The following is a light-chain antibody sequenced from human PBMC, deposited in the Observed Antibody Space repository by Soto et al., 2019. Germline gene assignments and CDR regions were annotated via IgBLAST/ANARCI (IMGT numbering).Light chain of an antibody. V-gene: IGLV2-8*01. CDR2: EVI. J-gene: IGLJ2*01. Sequence: QSALTQPPSASGSPGQSVTISCTGTSSDVGGYKFVSWYQQHPGKAPKLIIYEVIKRPSGVPDRFSGSKSGNTASLTVSGLQAEDEGDYYSSSYGGSNNLVFGGGTKLTVL. CDR1: SSDVGGYKF. CDR3: SSYGGSNNLV.